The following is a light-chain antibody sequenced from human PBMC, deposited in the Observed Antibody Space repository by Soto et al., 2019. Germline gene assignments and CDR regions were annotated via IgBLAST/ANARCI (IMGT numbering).Light chain of an antibody. CDR1: QSVNSN. Sequence: EIVMTQSPATLSVSPGERATLSCRASQSVNSNLAWYQQKPGQAPRLLIYGASARGTGFPARFSGSGSGTEFTLTISSLQSEDFAVYYCQQYINWPYTFGQGTKVDI. CDR2: GAS. CDR3: QQYINWPYT. V-gene: IGKV3-15*01. J-gene: IGKJ2*01.